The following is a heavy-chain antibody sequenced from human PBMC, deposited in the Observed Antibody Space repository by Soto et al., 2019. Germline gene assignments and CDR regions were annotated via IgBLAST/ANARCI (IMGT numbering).Heavy chain of an antibody. CDR1: GYTFTGYY. CDR2: INPSGGST. V-gene: IGHV1-46*01. J-gene: IGHJ6*02. CDR3: ARSWDFWSWWTTRYYYYGMDV. D-gene: IGHD3-3*01. Sequence: ASVKVSCKASGYTFTGYYMHWVRQAPGQGLEWMGIINPSGGSTSYAQKFQGRVTMTRDTSTSTVYMELSSLRSEDTAVYYCARSWDFWSWWTTRYYYYGMDVWGQGTTVTVSS.